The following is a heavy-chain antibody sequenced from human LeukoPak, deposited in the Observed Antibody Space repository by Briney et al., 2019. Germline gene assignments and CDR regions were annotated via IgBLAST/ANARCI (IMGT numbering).Heavy chain of an antibody. V-gene: IGHV3-53*01. CDR1: GFTVSSNY. D-gene: IGHD2-15*01. CDR3: ARKGLYCSGGSCYDDYYYYYMDV. CDR2: IYSGGST. J-gene: IGHJ6*03. Sequence: GSLRLSCAASGFTVSSNYMSWVRQAPGKGLEWVSVIYSGGSTYYADSVKGRFTISRDNSKNTLYLQMNSLRAEDTAVDYCARKGLYCSGGSCYDDYYYYYMDVCGKGTTVTVSS.